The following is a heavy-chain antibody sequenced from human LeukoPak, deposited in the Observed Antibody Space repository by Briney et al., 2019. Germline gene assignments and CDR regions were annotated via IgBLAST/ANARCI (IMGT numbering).Heavy chain of an antibody. V-gene: IGHV3-11*01. CDR1: GFTFEDYE. CDR2: ISATGNTK. J-gene: IGHJ4*02. Sequence: PGESLRLSCEASGFTFEDYEMSWFRQAPGKGPEWILYISATGNTKYYADSVRGRFSISRDNAKSSLHLQMSTLRVEDTAVYYCARDRAFGVDFDYWGQGTLVTVSS. CDR3: ARDRAFGVDFDY. D-gene: IGHD3-16*01.